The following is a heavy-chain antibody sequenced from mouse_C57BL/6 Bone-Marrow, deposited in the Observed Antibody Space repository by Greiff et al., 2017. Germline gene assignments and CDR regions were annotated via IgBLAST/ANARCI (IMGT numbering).Heavy chain of an antibody. CDR2: IDPSDSYT. CDR3: ARDYDYDDWYFDV. Sequence: QVQLQQSGAELVRPGTSVKLSCKASGYTFTSYWMHWVKQRPGQGLEWIGVIDPSDSYTNYNQKFKGKATLTVDTSSSTAYMQLSSLTSEDSAVYYCARDYDYDDWYFDVWGTGTTVTVSS. V-gene: IGHV1-59*01. CDR1: GYTFTSYW. D-gene: IGHD2-4*01. J-gene: IGHJ1*03.